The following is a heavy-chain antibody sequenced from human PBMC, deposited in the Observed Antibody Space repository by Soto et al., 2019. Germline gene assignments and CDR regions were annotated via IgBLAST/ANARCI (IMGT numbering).Heavy chain of an antibody. D-gene: IGHD2-2*01. CDR2: INSDGSST. CDR3: ARPQYLPADVFDV. V-gene: IGHV3-74*01. CDR1: GFTFTNYW. J-gene: IGHJ3*01. Sequence: GGSLRLSCAASGFTFTNYWMQWVRQAPGKGLVWVSRINSDGSSTSHADSVKGRFTISRDNAKNTLYLQMSSLRAEDTAVYYCARPQYLPADVFDVCGRGTVVAVSS.